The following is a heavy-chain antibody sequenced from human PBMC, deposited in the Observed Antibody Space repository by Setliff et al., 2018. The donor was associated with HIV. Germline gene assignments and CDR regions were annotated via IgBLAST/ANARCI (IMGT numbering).Heavy chain of an antibody. CDR1: GDSINRYY. J-gene: IGHJ4*02. Sequence: PSETLSLTCTVSGDSINRYYWSWVRQSAGKGLEWIGRIHTSGSTNYNPSLKSRVTMSVDTPKNQFSLKLSSVTAADTAVYYCARGSYGGYFIYYFDYWGQGTLVTVSS. CDR3: ARGSYGGYFIYYFDY. D-gene: IGHD5-12*01. CDR2: IHTSGST. V-gene: IGHV4-4*07.